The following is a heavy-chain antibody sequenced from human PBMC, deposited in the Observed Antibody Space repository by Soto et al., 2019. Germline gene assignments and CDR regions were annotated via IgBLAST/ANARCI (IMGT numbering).Heavy chain of an antibody. Sequence: QVRLVESGGRVVQPGGSLRLSCAGSGFTFRNYAMSWVRQAPGKGLEWVAATSYDGTKKYYADSVRGRFTISRDNSKNSMDLQMSVLRGEDTAVYYCAGLYYGVDSVNSLWGQGTPVTVSS. V-gene: IGHV3-30-3*01. J-gene: IGHJ4*02. CDR1: GFTFRNYA. CDR2: TSYDGTKK. CDR3: AGLYYGVDSVNSL. D-gene: IGHD2-8*01.